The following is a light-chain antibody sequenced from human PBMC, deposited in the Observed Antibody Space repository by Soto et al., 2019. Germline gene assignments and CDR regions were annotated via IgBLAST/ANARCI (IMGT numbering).Light chain of an antibody. CDR2: GAS. CDR1: QSVSSN. Sequence: EIVWTQSPGTLSLSLWERATLSCRASQSVSSNLAWYQQKPGQAPRLLIYGASTRATDIPPSFTGSGSGTEFTLTISSLQSEDIAVYYCQQYNKWPQTFGQGTKVDIK. CDR3: QQYNKWPQT. V-gene: IGKV3-15*01. J-gene: IGKJ1*01.